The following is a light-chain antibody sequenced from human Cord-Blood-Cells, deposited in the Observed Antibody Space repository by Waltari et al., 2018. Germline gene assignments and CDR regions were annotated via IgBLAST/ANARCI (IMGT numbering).Light chain of an antibody. J-gene: IGKJ2*01. CDR1: QSVSSSY. V-gene: IGKV3-20*01. Sequence: EIVLTQSPGTLSLSPVERATLHCSASQSVSSSYLAWYQQKPGQAPRLLIYGASSRATGIPDRFSGSGSGTDFTLTISRLEPEDFAVYYCQQYGSSPPMYTFGQGTKLEIK. CDR3: QQYGSSPPMYT. CDR2: GAS.